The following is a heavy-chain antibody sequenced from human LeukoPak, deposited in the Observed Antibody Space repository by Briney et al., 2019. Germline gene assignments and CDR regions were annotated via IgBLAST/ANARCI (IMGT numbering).Heavy chain of an antibody. CDR3: ARDIAIFGQDAFDI. D-gene: IGHD3-3*01. CDR2: IYYSGST. Sequence: PSETLSLTCTVSGGSISSYYWSWIRQPPGKGLEWIGYIYYSGSTNYNPSLKSRVTISVDTSKNQFSLKLSSVTAADTAVYYCARDIAIFGQDAFDIWGQGTMVTVSS. CDR1: GGSISSYY. V-gene: IGHV4-59*01. J-gene: IGHJ3*02.